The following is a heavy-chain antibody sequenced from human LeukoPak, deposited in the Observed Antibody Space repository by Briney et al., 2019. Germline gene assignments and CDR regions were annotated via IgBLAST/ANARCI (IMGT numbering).Heavy chain of an antibody. D-gene: IGHD3-16*01. V-gene: IGHV1-2*02. CDR2: INPNSGTT. CDR3: ARDLMTTPTWDFDY. Sequence: ASVKVSFKGSGYTFTGYYMHWVRQAPGQGLEWMGWINPNSGTTNYAQKFQGRVTVTTDTSISTAYMELSRLESDDTAVYYCARDLMTTPTWDFDYWGQGTLVTVAS. J-gene: IGHJ4*02. CDR1: GYTFTGYY.